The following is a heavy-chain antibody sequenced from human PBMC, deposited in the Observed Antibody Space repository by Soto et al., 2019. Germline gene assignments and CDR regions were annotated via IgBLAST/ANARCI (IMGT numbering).Heavy chain of an antibody. CDR1: GYTFTSYG. V-gene: IGHV1-18*01. CDR3: ARDPASYSRGRFDY. D-gene: IGHD6-19*01. CDR2: ISAYNGNT. Sequence: QVQLVQSGAEVKKPGASVKVSCKASGYTFTSYGISWVRQAPGQGLEWMGWISAYNGNTNYAQKLQGRVTMTTDTATRPADMELRSLRSDDTAVYYCARDPASYSRGRFDYWGQGTLVTVSS. J-gene: IGHJ4*02.